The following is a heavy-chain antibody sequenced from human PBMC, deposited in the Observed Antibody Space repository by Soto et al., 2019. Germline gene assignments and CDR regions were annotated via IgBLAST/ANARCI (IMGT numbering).Heavy chain of an antibody. J-gene: IGHJ3*02. CDR2: IIPILGIA. Sequence: QVQLVQSGAEVKKPGSSVKVSCKASGGTFSSYTISWVRQAPGQGPAWMGRIIPILGIANYAQKFQGRVTITADKSTSTAYMELSSLRSEDTAVYYCARELIGSAHAFDIWGQGTLVTVSS. V-gene: IGHV1-69*08. CDR1: GGTFSSYT. D-gene: IGHD6-25*01. CDR3: ARELIGSAHAFDI.